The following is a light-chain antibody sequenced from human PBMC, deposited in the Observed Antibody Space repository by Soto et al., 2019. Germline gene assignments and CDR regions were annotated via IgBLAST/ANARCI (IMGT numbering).Light chain of an antibody. Sequence: SALTQPASVSVSPGQSITISCTGTSSDVGSYNLVSWYQQHPGKAPKLMIYEGSKRPSGVSNRFSGSKSGNTASLTISGLQAEDEADYYCCSYAGSSTLYVFGTGTKVTVL. CDR1: SSDVGSYNL. CDR3: CSYAGSSTLYV. J-gene: IGLJ1*01. V-gene: IGLV2-23*01. CDR2: EGS.